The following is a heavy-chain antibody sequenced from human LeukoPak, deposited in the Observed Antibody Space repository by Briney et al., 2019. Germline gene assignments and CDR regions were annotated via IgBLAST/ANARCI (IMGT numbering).Heavy chain of an antibody. D-gene: IGHD5-18*01. V-gene: IGHV3-48*03. CDR3: ARERGYSYGYDY. CDR1: GFTFSSYE. Sequence: GGSLRLSCAASGFTFSSYEMNWVRQAPGKGLEWVSYISSSGTTIYYADSVKGRFTISRDNAKNSLYLQMNSLRAEDTAVYYCARERGYSYGYDYWGQGTLSPSPQ. CDR2: ISSSGTTI. J-gene: IGHJ4*02.